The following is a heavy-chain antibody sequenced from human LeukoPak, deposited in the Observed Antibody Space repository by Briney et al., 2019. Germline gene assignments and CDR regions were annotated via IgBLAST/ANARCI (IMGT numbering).Heavy chain of an antibody. D-gene: IGHD1-26*01. CDR2: IYHSGST. J-gene: IGHJ4*02. CDR1: GYSISSGDY. CDR3: ARAYSGSYPYYFDY. Sequence: PSETLSLTCAVSGYSISSGDYWGWIRQPPGKGLEWIGSIYHSGSTYYNPSLKSRVTISVDTSKNQFSLKLSSVTAADTAVYYCARAYSGSYPYYFDYWGQGTLVTVSS. V-gene: IGHV4-38-2*01.